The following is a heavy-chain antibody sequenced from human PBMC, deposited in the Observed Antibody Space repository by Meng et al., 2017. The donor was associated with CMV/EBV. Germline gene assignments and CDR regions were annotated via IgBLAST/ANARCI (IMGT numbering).Heavy chain of an antibody. D-gene: IGHD4-17*01. CDR1: GFTFSRYT. J-gene: IGHJ5*02. Sequence: GGFLRLSCAASGFTFSRYTINWVRQAPGKGLEWVSSISSTGSDIYYADSVKGRFTISRDNAKNSLYLQMSSLRAEDTAVYYCARGVNPTVTTHWFDPWGQGALVTVSS. CDR2: ISSTGSDI. CDR3: ARGVNPTVTTHWFDP. V-gene: IGHV3-21*01.